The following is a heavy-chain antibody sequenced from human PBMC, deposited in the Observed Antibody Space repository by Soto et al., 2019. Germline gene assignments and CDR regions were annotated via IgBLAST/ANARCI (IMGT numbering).Heavy chain of an antibody. CDR3: ARAARFGGNYFDY. CDR2: IYYSGST. Sequence: SETLSLTCTVSGGSISSSSYYWGWIRQPPGKGLEWIGSIYYSGSTYYNPSLKSRVTISVDTSKNQFSLKLSSVTAADTAVYYCARAARFGGNYFDYWGQGTLVTVSS. CDR1: GGSISSSSYY. V-gene: IGHV4-39*01. D-gene: IGHD3-10*01. J-gene: IGHJ4*02.